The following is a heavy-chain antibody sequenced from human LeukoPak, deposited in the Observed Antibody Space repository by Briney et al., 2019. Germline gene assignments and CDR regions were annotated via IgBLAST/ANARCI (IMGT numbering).Heavy chain of an antibody. J-gene: IGHJ4*02. D-gene: IGHD1-26*01. Sequence: GGSLRLSCAASGFTFSSYAMHWVRQAPGKGLEYVSAISSNGGSTYYANSVKGRFTISRDNSKNTLYLQMGSLRAEDMAVYYCARETRIVGATSIYFDYWGQGTLVTASS. CDR1: GFTFSSYA. CDR2: ISSNGGST. CDR3: ARETRIVGATSIYFDY. V-gene: IGHV3-64*01.